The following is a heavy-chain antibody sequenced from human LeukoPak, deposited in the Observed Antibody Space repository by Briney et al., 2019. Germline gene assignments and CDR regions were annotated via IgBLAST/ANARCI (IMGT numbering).Heavy chain of an antibody. CDR3: ARDDGLGY. CDR1: GFTFSSYS. CDR2: ISGSGTFI. J-gene: IGHJ4*02. D-gene: IGHD3-16*01. V-gene: IGHV3-48*02. Sequence: PGGSLRLSCAASGFTFSSYSMNWVRQAPGEGLEWLSFISGSGTFIYYADSVRGRFTISRDSARNSLYLLMNSLRDEDTAVYFCARDDGLGYWGQGTLVTVSS.